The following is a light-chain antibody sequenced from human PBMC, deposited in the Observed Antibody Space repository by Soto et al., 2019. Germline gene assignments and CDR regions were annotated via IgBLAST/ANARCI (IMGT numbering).Light chain of an antibody. Sequence: ESVLTQSPGTPPLSPGERATLSCRASQSVSSNSLAWYQQKPGQAPRLLIYCASSRATGTPDWLSGSGSGTDFAVTISRPVSEDFSGYYCEEFGGSPPSWAFGQGTKVDI. J-gene: IGKJ1*01. V-gene: IGKV3-20*01. CDR1: QSVSSNS. CDR3: EEFGGSPPSWA. CDR2: CAS.